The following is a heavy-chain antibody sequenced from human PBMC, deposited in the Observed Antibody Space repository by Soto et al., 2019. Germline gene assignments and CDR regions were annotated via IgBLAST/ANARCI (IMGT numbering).Heavy chain of an antibody. Sequence: QVQLVQSGAEVKKPGSSVKVSCKASGGTFSSYAISWVRQAPGQGLEWMGGIIPIFGTANYAQKFQGRVTITADESTSTAYMELSSLRSEDTAVYYCASGIAIFGVVNVYFGYWGQGTLVTVSS. V-gene: IGHV1-69*12. CDR1: GGTFSSYA. J-gene: IGHJ4*02. D-gene: IGHD3-3*01. CDR3: ASGIAIFGVVNVYFGY. CDR2: IIPIFGTA.